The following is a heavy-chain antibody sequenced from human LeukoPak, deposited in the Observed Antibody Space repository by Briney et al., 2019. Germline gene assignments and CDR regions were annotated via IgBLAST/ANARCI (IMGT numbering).Heavy chain of an antibody. Sequence: SATLSLTCTVSGGSISSYYWSWIRQSPGKGLECIGYIHYTGSTNYNPSLKSRVTISVETSKNQFSLKLKSVTAADTAVYYCARGGYYGSGNDFRFDPWGQGTLVTVSS. CDR3: ARGGYYGSGNDFRFDP. J-gene: IGHJ5*02. CDR2: IHYTGST. D-gene: IGHD3-10*01. V-gene: IGHV4-59*01. CDR1: GGSISSYY.